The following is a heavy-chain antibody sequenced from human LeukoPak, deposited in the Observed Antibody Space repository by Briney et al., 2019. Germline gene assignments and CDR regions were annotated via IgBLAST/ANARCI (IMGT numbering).Heavy chain of an antibody. CDR1: GLTSICNS. D-gene: IGHD1-20*01. V-gene: IGHV3-74*01. Sequence: GGSLRLSCAISGLTSICNSMNWVRQAPGKGLVWISRINTDGRTTDYADSVKGRFTISRDNAKNTLYLQMNSLRAEDTAVYYCGRDVNWNQIDYWGQGSLVTVSS. CDR2: INTDGRTT. J-gene: IGHJ4*02. CDR3: GRDVNWNQIDY.